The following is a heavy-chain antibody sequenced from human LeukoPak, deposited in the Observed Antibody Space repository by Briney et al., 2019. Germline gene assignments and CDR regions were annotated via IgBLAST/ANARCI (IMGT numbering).Heavy chain of an antibody. J-gene: IGHJ6*02. CDR1: GYTFTSYG. CDR2: ISAYNGNT. V-gene: IGHV1-18*01. CDR3: ARDRGITGTTYYYYGMDV. D-gene: IGHD1-7*01. Sequence: GASVKVSCKASGYTFTSYGISWVRQAHGQGLEWMGWISAYNGNTNYAQKLQGRVTMTTDTSTSTAYMELRSLRSDDTAVYYCARDRGITGTTYYYYGMDVWGQGTTVTVSS.